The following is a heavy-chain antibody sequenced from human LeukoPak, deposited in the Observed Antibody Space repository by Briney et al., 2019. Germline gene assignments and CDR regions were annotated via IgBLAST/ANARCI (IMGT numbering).Heavy chain of an antibody. Sequence: GGSLRLSCAASGFTFSSYSMNWVRQAPGKGLEWVSSISSSSSYIYHADSVRGRFTISRDNAKNSLYLQMNSLRAEDTAVYYCARDRHHRFGELFPWGQGTRVTVSS. J-gene: IGHJ4*02. D-gene: IGHD3-10*01. CDR2: ISSSSSYI. CDR3: ARDRHHRFGELFP. V-gene: IGHV3-21*01. CDR1: GFTFSSYS.